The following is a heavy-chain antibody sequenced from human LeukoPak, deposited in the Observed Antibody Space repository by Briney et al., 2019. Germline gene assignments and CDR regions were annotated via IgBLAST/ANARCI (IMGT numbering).Heavy chain of an antibody. Sequence: ASVKVSCKASGYTFTGYYMHWVRQAPGQGLEWMGWINPNSGGTNYAQKFQGRVTITADKSTSTAYMELSSLRSEDTAVYYCARAQGYGGKFDYWGQGTLVTVSS. CDR2: INPNSGGT. CDR1: GYTFTGYY. J-gene: IGHJ4*02. D-gene: IGHD4-23*01. CDR3: ARAQGYGGKFDY. V-gene: IGHV1-2*02.